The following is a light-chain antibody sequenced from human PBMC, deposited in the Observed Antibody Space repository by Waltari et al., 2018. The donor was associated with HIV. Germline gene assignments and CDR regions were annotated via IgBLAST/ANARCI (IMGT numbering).Light chain of an antibody. CDR3: CSYAGRFSYV. V-gene: IGLV2-23*01. CDR1: IGDIGSYNL. J-gene: IGLJ1*01. CDR2: ETS. Sequence: QSALTQPTSVSGSPGQSITIPCVGTIGDIGSYNLVSWYQVCPDMAPRLIIFETSERPPVISHRYSGSKSGTAAYLTISVLQIEDEGDYFCCSYAGRFSYVFGSGTTVTV.